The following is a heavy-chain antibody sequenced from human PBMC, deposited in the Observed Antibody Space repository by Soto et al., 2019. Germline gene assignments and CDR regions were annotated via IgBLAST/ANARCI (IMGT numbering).Heavy chain of an antibody. CDR2: IIPILGIA. V-gene: IGHV1-69*04. CDR3: ARDNARYCSSTSCPNRWFDP. CDR1: GGTFSSYT. J-gene: IGHJ5*02. D-gene: IGHD2-2*01. Sequence: SVKVSCKASGGTFSSYTISWVRQAPGQGLEWMGRIIPILGIANYAQKFQGRVTITADKSTSTAYMELSSLRSEDTAVYYCARDNARYCSSTSCPNRWFDPWGQGTLVTSPQ.